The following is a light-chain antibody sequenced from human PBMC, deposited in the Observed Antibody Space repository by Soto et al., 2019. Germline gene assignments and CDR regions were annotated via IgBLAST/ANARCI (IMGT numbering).Light chain of an antibody. CDR2: GAS. Sequence: EIVLTQSPGTLSLSPGERATLSCRASQSVSSSYLAWYQQKPGQAPRLLTNGASSRATGIPDRFSGSGSGTDFTLTISRLEPEDFAVYYCQQYGTSPPSTLGQGTRLEIK. J-gene: IGKJ5*01. V-gene: IGKV3-20*01. CDR1: QSVSSSY. CDR3: QQYGTSPPST.